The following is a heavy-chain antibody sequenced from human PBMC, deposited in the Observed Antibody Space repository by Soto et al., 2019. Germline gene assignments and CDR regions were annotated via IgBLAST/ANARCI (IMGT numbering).Heavy chain of an antibody. CDR2: IHHSGST. J-gene: IGHJ5*02. CDR3: ARVRQGCSSTSCYFDP. D-gene: IGHD2-2*01. Sequence: SETLSLTCAVSGGSISSSNWWNWVRQPPGKGLEWIGEIHHSGSTNYNPSLKSRVTISVDKSKNQFSLKLNSVTAADTAVYYCARVRQGCSSTSCYFDPWGQGTMVTVYS. CDR1: GGSISSSNW. V-gene: IGHV4-4*02.